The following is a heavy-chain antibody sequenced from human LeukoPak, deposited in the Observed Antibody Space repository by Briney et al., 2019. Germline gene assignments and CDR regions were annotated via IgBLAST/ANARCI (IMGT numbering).Heavy chain of an antibody. CDR2: ISAYNGNT. CDR1: GYTFTSYG. D-gene: IGHD2-15*01. V-gene: IGHV1-18*01. J-gene: IGHJ6*02. CDR3: ALGDVVVVAARSRAIDYYGMDV. Sequence: ASVTVSCKASGYTFTSYGISWVRQAPGQGLEWMGWISAYNGNTNYAQKLQGRVTMTTDTSTSTAYMELRSLRSDDTAVYYCALGDVVVVAARSRAIDYYGMDVWGQGTTVTVSS.